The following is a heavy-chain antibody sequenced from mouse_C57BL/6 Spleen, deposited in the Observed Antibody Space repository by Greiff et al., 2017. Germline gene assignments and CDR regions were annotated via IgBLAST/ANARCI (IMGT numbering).Heavy chain of an antibody. CDR3: ARGDYYGSSYEFAY. CDR1: GYSIPSGYY. J-gene: IGHJ3*01. CDR2: IRYDGSN. V-gene: IGHV3-6*01. D-gene: IGHD1-1*01. Sequence: EVQLQQSGPGLVKPSPSLSLTCSVTGYSIPSGYYWNWIRQFPGNKLEWMGYIRYDGSNNYNPSLKNRISITRETSKKQFFLKMKSVATDDAASYYCARGDYYGSSYEFAYWGQGTLVTVSA.